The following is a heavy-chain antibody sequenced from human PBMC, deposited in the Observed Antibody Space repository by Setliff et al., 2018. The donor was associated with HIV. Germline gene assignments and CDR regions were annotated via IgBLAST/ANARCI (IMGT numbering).Heavy chain of an antibody. Sequence: ASVKVSCKIYGYTLSELSMHWVRQAPGKGLEWMGYFDPQDGETVYAQKFQGRVTITADKSTGTAYMELSSLRSKDTAVYYCARDRSSGYYYPDAFDIWGQGTMVTVSS. CDR1: GYTLSELS. CDR3: ARDRSSGYYYPDAFDI. D-gene: IGHD3-22*01. CDR2: FDPQDGET. J-gene: IGHJ3*02. V-gene: IGHV1-24*01.